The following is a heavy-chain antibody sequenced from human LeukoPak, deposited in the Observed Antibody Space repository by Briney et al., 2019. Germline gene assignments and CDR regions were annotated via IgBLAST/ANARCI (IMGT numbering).Heavy chain of an antibody. V-gene: IGHV4-34*01. Sequence: SETLSLTCAVYGGSFSGYYWSWIRQPPGKGLEWIGEINHSGSTNYNPSLKSRVTISVDTSKNQFSLKLSSVTAADTAVYYCARAGRHFGVVNWFGPWGQGTLVTVSS. CDR3: ARAGRHFGVVNWFGP. CDR1: GGSFSGYY. J-gene: IGHJ5*02. D-gene: IGHD3-3*01. CDR2: INHSGST.